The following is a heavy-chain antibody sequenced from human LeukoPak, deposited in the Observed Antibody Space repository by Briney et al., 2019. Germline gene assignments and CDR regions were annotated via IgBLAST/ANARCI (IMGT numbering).Heavy chain of an antibody. CDR3: ARDYGYSSGCDY. CDR2: INPNSGGT. J-gene: IGHJ4*02. D-gene: IGHD6-19*01. CDR1: GYTFTGYY. V-gene: IGHV1-2*02. Sequence: ASVKVSCKASGYTFTGYYMHWVRQAPGHGLEWMGWINPNSGGTNYAQKFQGRVTMTRDTSISTAYMELNRLRSDDTAVYYCARDYGYSSGCDYWGQGTLVTVSS.